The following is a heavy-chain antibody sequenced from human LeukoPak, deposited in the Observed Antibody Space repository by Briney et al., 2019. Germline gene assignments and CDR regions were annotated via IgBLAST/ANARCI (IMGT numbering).Heavy chain of an antibody. V-gene: IGHV4-59*01. CDR2: IYYSGST. J-gene: IGHJ4*02. D-gene: IGHD3-3*01. Sequence: SETLSLTCTVSGGSISSYYWSWIRQPPGKGLEWIGYIYYSGSTNYNPSLKSRVTISVDTSKNQFSLKLSSVTAADTAVYYCARDKTHYDLLGYWGQGTLVTVSS. CDR1: GGSISSYY. CDR3: ARDKTHYDLLGY.